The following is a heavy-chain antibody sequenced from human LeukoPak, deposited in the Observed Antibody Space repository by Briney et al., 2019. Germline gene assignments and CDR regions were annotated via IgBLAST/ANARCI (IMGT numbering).Heavy chain of an antibody. D-gene: IGHD6-19*01. CDR2: IYYSGST. CDR3: ARTQYSSGWNFDY. V-gene: IGHV4-39*07. Sequence: PSETLSLTCSVSGGSVSSSSYYWGWIRQPPGKGLEWIGSIYYSGSTYYNPSLKSRVTISVDTSKNQFSLKLSSVTAADTAVYYCARTQYSSGWNFDYWGQGTLVTVSS. CDR1: GGSVSSSSYY. J-gene: IGHJ4*02.